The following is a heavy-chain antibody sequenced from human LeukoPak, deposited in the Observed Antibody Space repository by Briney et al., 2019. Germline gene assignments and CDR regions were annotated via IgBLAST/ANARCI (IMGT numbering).Heavy chain of an antibody. CDR3: ARDWTRYGSGMR. V-gene: IGHV1-2*04. J-gene: IGHJ4*02. CDR2: INPNSGGT. CDR1: GYTFTGYY. Sequence: ASVKVSCKASGYTFTGYYMHWVRQAPGQGLEWMGWINPNSGGTNYAQKFQGWVTMTRDTSISTAYMELSRLRSDDTAVYYCARDWTRYGSGMRWGKGTLVTVSS. D-gene: IGHD3-10*01.